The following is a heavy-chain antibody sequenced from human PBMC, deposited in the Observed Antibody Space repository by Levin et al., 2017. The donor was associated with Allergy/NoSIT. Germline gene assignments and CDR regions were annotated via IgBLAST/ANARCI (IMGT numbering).Heavy chain of an antibody. V-gene: IGHV1-69*01. CDR1: GGTFSSYA. D-gene: IGHD4-17*01. J-gene: IGHJ6*02. Sequence: KISCKASGGTFSSYAISWVRQAPGQGLEWMGGIIPIFGTANYAQKFQGRVTITADESTSTAYMELSSLRSEDTVVYYCARANYGDYDYYYYGMDVWGQGTTVTVSS. CDR2: IIPIFGTA. CDR3: ARANYGDYDYYYYGMDV.